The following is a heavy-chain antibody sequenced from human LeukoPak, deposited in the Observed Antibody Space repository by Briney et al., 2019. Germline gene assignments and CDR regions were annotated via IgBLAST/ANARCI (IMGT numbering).Heavy chain of an antibody. Sequence: SGPTLVNPTQTLTLTCTFSGFSLSTSEMGVSWIRQPPGKGLEWIGYIYYSGSTNYNPSLKSRVTISVDTSKNQFSLKLSSVTAADTAVYYCASLDNGANSGLDAFDIWGQGTMVTVSS. V-gene: IGHV4-61*08. CDR2: IYYSGST. D-gene: IGHD5-12*01. CDR1: GFSLSTSEMG. CDR3: ASLDNGANSGLDAFDI. J-gene: IGHJ3*02.